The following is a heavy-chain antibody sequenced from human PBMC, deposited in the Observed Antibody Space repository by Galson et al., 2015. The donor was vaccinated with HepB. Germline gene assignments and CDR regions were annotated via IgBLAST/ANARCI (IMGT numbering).Heavy chain of an antibody. J-gene: IGHJ4*02. Sequence: ALRLSCAAAGFTFSSYWMSWGRQAPGKGLEWVAKIKQDGSEKYYGDSVKGRFTVSRDNAKNSLFLQMSSLRVEDTAIYYCAKEVTRDLEYFDVWGQGALVTVSS. CDR3: AKEVTRDLEYFDV. CDR1: GFTFSSYW. CDR2: IKQDGSEK. V-gene: IGHV3-7*03.